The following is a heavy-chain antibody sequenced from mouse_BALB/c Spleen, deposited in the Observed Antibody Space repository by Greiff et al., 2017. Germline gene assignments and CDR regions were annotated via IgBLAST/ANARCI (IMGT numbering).Heavy chain of an antibody. J-gene: IGHJ3*01. CDR3: ARHDDYDPWFAY. CDR1: GFTFSSYA. D-gene: IGHD2-4*01. V-gene: IGHV5-9-3*01. CDR2: ISSGGSYT. Sequence: EVKLMESGGGLVKPGGSLKLSCAASGFTFSSYAMSWVRQTPEKRLEWVATISSGGSYTYYPDSVKGRFTISRDNAKNTLYLQMSSLRSEDTAMYYCARHDDYDPWFAYWGQGTLVTVSA.